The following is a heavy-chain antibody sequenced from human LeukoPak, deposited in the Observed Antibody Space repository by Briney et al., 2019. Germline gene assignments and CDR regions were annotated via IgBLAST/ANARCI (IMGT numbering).Heavy chain of an antibody. CDR3: ARPKYSSSWQIFDY. J-gene: IGHJ4*02. CDR2: ISGSGINT. Sequence: GGSLRLSCTASGFTFNNYAMSWVRQASGKGLEWVSTISGSGINTYYADSVKGRFTISRDNSKNTLYPQMNSLRAEDTAVYYCARPKYSSSWQIFDYWGQGTLVTASS. D-gene: IGHD6-13*01. V-gene: IGHV3-23*01. CDR1: GFTFNNYA.